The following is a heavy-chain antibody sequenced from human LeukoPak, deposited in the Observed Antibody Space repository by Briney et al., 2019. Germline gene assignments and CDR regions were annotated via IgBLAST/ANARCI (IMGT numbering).Heavy chain of an antibody. Sequence: GGSLRLSCAASGFTFSSYSMNWVRQATGKGLEWVSAIGTAGDTYYPGSVKGRFTISRENAKNSLYLQMNSLRAGDTAVYYCARGGSIGSYYYYMDVWGKGTTVTISS. J-gene: IGHJ6*03. V-gene: IGHV3-13*01. CDR2: IGTAGDT. CDR3: ARGGSIGSYYYYMDV. CDR1: GFTFSSYS. D-gene: IGHD6-13*01.